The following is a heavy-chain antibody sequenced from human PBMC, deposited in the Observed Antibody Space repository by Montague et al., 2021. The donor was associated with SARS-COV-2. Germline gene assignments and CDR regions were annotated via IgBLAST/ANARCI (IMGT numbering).Heavy chain of an antibody. V-gene: IGHV4-39*01. CDR1: GGSVSSSIYY. D-gene: IGHD3-10*01. CDR2: IYFSGSS. J-gene: IGHJ4*01. Sequence: SETLSLTCTVSGGSVSSSIYYWGWIRQPPGKGLEWIGSIYFSGSSYYNPSLKSRVSISVDTSKNHFSLRLSSVTAADTAVYYCARHKRECYGVGAPYGFDFWGQGTLVTVSS. CDR3: ARHKRECYGVGAPYGFDF.